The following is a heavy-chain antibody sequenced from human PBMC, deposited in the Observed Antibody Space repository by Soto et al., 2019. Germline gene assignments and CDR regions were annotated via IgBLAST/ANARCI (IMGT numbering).Heavy chain of an antibody. CDR1: SDSIAGENW. V-gene: IGHV4-4*02. D-gene: IGHD6-25*01. J-gene: IGHJ4*02. Sequence: QVQLQESGPGLVKPSETLSLTCTVSSDSIAGENWWSWVRQPPGMGLEWIGEIFHTWGTNYNPSLKGRFTMEVDKSKNQFSLKLISATAADTAVYYCARVFSSGSGWMYYFDFWGQGTLVSVSS. CDR2: IFHTWGT. CDR3: ARVFSSGSGWMYYFDF.